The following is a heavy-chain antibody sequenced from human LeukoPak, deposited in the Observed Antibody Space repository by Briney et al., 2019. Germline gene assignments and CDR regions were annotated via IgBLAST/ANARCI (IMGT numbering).Heavy chain of an antibody. Sequence: GGSLRLSCAASGFSFSSYGMYWVRQAAGKGLEGVALIYNDGGLPNYLDSVRGRFTISRDNSKNTLYLQMDSLRVEDTAVYYCAQGHYVGNSEFLDNWGQGSLVIVSS. CDR2: IYNDGGLP. CDR1: GFSFSSYG. V-gene: IGHV3-33*07. J-gene: IGHJ4*02. CDR3: AQGHYVGNSEFLDN. D-gene: IGHD4-23*01.